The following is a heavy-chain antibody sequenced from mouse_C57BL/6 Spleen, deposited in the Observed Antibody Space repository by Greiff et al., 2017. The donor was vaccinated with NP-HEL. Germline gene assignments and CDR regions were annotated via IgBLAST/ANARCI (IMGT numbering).Heavy chain of an antibody. D-gene: IGHD5-1*01. Sequence: EVQLQQSGPELVKPGASVKISCKASGYTFTDYYMNWVKQSHGKSLEWIGDINPNNGGTSYNQKFKGKATLTVDKSSSTAYMELRSLTSEDSAVYYCARTYRDYLDYWGQGTTLTVSS. CDR2: INPNNGGT. CDR1: GYTFTDYY. CDR3: ARTYRDYLDY. J-gene: IGHJ2*01. V-gene: IGHV1-26*01.